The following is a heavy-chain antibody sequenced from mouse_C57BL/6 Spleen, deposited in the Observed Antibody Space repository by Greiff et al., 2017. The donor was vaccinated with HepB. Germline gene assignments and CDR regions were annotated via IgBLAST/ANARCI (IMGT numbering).Heavy chain of an antibody. CDR2: IDPSDSET. CDR1: GYTFTSYW. D-gene: IGHD2-4*01. V-gene: IGHV1-52*01. J-gene: IGHJ2*01. CDR3: ARSGYDFYFDY. Sequence: QVQLKQPGAELVRPGSSVKLSCKASGYTFTSYWMHWVKQRPIQGLEWIGNIDPSDSETHYNQKFKDKATLTVDKSSSTAYMQLSSLTSEDSAVYYCARSGYDFYFDYWGQGTTLTVSS.